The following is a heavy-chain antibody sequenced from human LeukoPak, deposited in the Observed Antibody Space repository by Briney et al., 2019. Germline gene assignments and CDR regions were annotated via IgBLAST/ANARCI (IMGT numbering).Heavy chain of an antibody. CDR2: TYYRSKWYN. D-gene: IGHD6-19*01. V-gene: IGHV6-1*01. CDR1: GDIVSSNSAA. J-gene: IGHJ6*04. CDR3: ARGSRAVAGTYYYYGMDV. Sequence: SQTLSLTCAISGDIVSSNSAAWNWIRQSPSRGLEWLGRTYYRSKWYNDYAVSVKSRITINPDTSKNQFSLQLNSVTPEDTAVYYCARGSRAVAGTYYYYGMDVWGKGTTVTVSS.